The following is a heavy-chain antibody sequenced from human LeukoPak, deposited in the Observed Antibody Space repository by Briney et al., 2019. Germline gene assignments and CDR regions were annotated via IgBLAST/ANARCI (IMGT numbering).Heavy chain of an antibody. CDR3: ARGGMYYDSKSGLS. V-gene: IGHV4-38-2*01. CDR2: IFHSGIT. D-gene: IGHD3-22*01. Sequence: PSETLSLTCAVSGYSITSGYYWGWIRQPPGKGLEWIGSIFHSGITYDNPSLKSQVTISVDTSKNQFSLKLKSVTAADTAVYYCARGGMYYDSKSGLSWGQGILVTVSS. CDR1: GYSITSGYY. J-gene: IGHJ4*02.